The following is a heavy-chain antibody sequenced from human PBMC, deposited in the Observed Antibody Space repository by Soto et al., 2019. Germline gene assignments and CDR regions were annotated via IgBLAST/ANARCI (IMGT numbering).Heavy chain of an antibody. CDR2: ISWNSGSI. CDR1: GFTFDDYA. D-gene: IGHD3-3*01. CDR3: ARVERGITIFGVVIPPFDY. V-gene: IGHV3-9*01. J-gene: IGHJ4*02. Sequence: PGGSLRLSCAASGFTFDDYAMHWVRQAPGKGLEWVSGISWNSGSIGYADSVKGRFTISRDNAKNSLYLQMNSLRAEDTAVYYCARVERGITIFGVVIPPFDYWGQGTLVTVSS.